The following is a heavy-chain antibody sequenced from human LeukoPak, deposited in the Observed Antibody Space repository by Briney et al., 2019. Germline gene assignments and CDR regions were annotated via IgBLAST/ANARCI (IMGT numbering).Heavy chain of an antibody. V-gene: IGHV1-69*06. D-gene: IGHD5-12*01. CDR1: GGTFSSYA. Sequence: SVKVSCKASGGTFSSYAISWVRQAPGQGLEWMGGIIPIFGTANYAQKFQGRVTITADKSTSTAYMELSSLRSEDTAVYYCASPSPSGYDYSGFDYWGQGTLVTVSS. CDR3: ASPSPSGYDYSGFDY. CDR2: IIPIFGTA. J-gene: IGHJ4*02.